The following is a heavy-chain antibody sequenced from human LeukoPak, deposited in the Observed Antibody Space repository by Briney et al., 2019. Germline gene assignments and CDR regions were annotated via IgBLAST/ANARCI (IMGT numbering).Heavy chain of an antibody. CDR3: ARLNAYNYDFDY. CDR2: IYPGDSGT. V-gene: IGHV5-51*01. CDR1: GYNFISYN. J-gene: IGHJ4*02. Sequence: PGESLKISFKNSGYNFISYNIVWVRQMPGKGLEWMGIIYPGDSGTTYSPSFQGLVTISADKYISTAYLQWSRLKASDTAMYCCARLNAYNYDFDYWGQGTLVSVSS. D-gene: IGHD5-24*01.